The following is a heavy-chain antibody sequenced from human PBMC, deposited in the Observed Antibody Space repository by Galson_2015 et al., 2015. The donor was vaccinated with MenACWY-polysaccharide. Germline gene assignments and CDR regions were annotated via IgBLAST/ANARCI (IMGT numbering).Heavy chain of an antibody. CDR1: GFSFSAYW. V-gene: IGHV3-74*01. D-gene: IGHD2-15*01. Sequence: SLRLSCAASGFSFSAYWMHWVRHAPGKGLVWVSRINADGSATGCADSVRGRFTISRDNAKNTLYLEMNSLRAEDTAVYYCTKAGAKYCSGSSCYFNWFDPWGQGTLVTVSS. CDR3: TKAGAKYCSGSSCYFNWFDP. J-gene: IGHJ5*02. CDR2: INADGSAT.